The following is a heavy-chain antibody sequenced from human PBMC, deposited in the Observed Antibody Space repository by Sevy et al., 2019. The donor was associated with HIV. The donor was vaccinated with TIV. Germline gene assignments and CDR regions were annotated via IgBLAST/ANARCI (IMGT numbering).Heavy chain of an antibody. D-gene: IGHD6-6*01. Sequence: GGSLRLSCAASGFTFSNYAMSWVRQAPGKGLEWVSGVGSGGSTYYADSLKGRFTISRDNSKNTLYLQMNSLRAEDTAVYHGAKGGGIAARLPYYYGMDVWGQGTTVTVSS. CDR3: AKGGGIAARLPYYYGMDV. CDR2: VGSGGST. V-gene: IGHV3-23*01. CDR1: GFTFSNYA. J-gene: IGHJ6*02.